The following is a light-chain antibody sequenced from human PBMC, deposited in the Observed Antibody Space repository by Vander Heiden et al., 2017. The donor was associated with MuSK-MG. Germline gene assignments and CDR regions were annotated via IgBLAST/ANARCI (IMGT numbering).Light chain of an antibody. CDR3: QQYDTWPYT. CDR2: GAS. J-gene: IGKJ2*01. V-gene: IGKV3D-15*01. Sequence: EIVLTQFPATLSVSPGERVTLSCRARQIISSDLAWYQQKPGQAPRLPISGASTRATGVPARFSGSGSGTYFTLTISSLQSEDFAVYYCQQYDTWPYTFGQGIKLEIK. CDR1: QIISSD.